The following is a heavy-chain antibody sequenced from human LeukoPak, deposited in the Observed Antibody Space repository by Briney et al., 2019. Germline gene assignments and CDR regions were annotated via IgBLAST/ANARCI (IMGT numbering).Heavy chain of an antibody. D-gene: IGHD3-10*02. J-gene: IGHJ6*02. CDR3: ARDVRGVMDYYYGMDV. Sequence: GGSLRLSCAASGFTVSNNYMSWVRQAPGKGLEWVSVIYSGGSTYYADSVKGRFTISRDNSKNTLYLQMNSLRAEDTAVYYCARDVRGVMDYYYGMDVWGQGTTVTVSS. CDR1: GFTVSNNY. CDR2: IYSGGST. V-gene: IGHV3-53*01.